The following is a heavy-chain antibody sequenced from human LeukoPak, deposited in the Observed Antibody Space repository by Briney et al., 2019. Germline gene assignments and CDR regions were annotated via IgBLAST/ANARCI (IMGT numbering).Heavy chain of an antibody. CDR1: GYSFTSYW. V-gene: IGHV5-51*01. D-gene: IGHD1-26*01. CDR3: ARREWELLRFDY. CDR2: IYPGDSDT. J-gene: IGHJ4*02. Sequence: GESLQISCQGSGYSFTSYWIGWVRQMPGKGLEWMGIIYPGDSDTRYSPSFQGQVTISADKSTSTAYLQWSSLKASDTAMYYCARREWELLRFDYWGQGTLVTVSS.